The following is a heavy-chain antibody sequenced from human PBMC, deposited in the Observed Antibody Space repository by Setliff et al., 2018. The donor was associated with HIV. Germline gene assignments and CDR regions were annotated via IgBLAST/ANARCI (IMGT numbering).Heavy chain of an antibody. Sequence: GGSLRLSCAASGFDFSSSQFNWVRQAPGKGLEWVSYISFGSRAIYYADSVKGRFTISRDNAKDSLFLQMNSLRAEDTAVYYCARDTGMRDAAFDIWGQGTRVTVSS. D-gene: IGHD4-17*01. CDR2: ISFGSRAI. CDR1: GFDFSSSQ. J-gene: IGHJ3*02. V-gene: IGHV3-48*03. CDR3: ARDTGMRDAAFDI.